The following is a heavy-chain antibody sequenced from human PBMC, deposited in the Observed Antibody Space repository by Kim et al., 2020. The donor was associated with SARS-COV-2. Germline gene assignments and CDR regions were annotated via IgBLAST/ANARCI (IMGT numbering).Heavy chain of an antibody. J-gene: IGHJ4*02. CDR3: AKPDYGGNWRPRYFDY. CDR2: ISYDGSNK. CDR1: GFTFSSYG. D-gene: IGHD4-17*01. V-gene: IGHV3-30*18. Sequence: GGSLRLSCAASGFTFSSYGMHWVRQAPGKGLEWVAVISYDGSNKYYADSVKGRFTISRDNSKNTLYLQMNSLRAEDTAVYYCAKPDYGGNWRPRYFDYWGQRTLVTVSS.